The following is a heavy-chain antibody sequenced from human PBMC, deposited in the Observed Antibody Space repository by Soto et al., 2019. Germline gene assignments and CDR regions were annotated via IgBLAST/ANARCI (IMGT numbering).Heavy chain of an antibody. CDR3: ARIGKGPGAARSKSLTRFDY. D-gene: IGHD6-6*01. V-gene: IGHV4-30-4*01. CDR1: GGSISSGDYY. CDR2: IYYSGST. J-gene: IGHJ4*02. Sequence: SETLSLTCTVSGGSISSGDYYWSWIRQPPGKGLEWIGYIYYSGSTYYNPSLKSRVTISVDTSKNQFSLKLSSVTAADTAVYYCARIGKGPGAARSKSLTRFDYWGQGTLVTVSS.